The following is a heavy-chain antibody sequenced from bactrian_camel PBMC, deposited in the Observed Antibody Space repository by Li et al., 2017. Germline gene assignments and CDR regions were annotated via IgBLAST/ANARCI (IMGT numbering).Heavy chain of an antibody. CDR2: ISGDETT. J-gene: IGHJ4*01. Sequence: ASGYTHNNYCVGWARQAPGKEREGVASISGDETTSYAQFVKGRFTISQDNAKNTLYLQMNSLKPEDTAMYFCAAGDYCLGSLPPQWHFPYWGQGTQVTVS. D-gene: IGHD1*01. CDR1: GYTHNNYC. V-gene: IGHV3S9*01. CDR3: AAGDYCLGSLPPQWHFPY.